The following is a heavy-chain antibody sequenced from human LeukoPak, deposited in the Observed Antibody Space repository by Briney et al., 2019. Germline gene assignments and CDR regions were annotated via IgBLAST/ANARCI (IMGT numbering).Heavy chain of an antibody. J-gene: IGHJ6*02. D-gene: IGHD3-9*01. CDR2: INPNSGGT. V-gene: IGHV1-2*02. CDR1: GYTFTGYY. CDR3: ARDYDILTGSLTNYYYYYGMDV. Sequence: GASVKVSCEASGYTFTGYYMHWVRLAPGQGLEWMGWINPNSGGTNYAQKFQGRVTMTRDTSISTAYMELSRLRSDDTAVYYCARDYDILTGSLTNYYYYYGMDVWGQGTTVTVSS.